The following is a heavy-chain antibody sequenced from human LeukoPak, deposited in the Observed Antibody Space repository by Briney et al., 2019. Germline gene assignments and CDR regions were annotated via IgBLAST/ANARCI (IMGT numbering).Heavy chain of an antibody. CDR1: GFTFSSYS. CDR2: ISSSSSTI. D-gene: IGHD3-10*01. V-gene: IGHV3-48*04. J-gene: IGHJ4*02. CDR3: AKDFEPAYYGSGRILDY. Sequence: GGSLKLSCAASGFTFSSYSMNWVRQAPGRGLEWVSYISSSSSTIHYADSVKGRFTVSRDDAKNSLWLQMNSLRAEDTAVYYCAKDFEPAYYGSGRILDYWGQGTLVTVSS.